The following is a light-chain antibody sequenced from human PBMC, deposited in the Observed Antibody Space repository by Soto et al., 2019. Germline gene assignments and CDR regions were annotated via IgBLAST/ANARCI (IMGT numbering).Light chain of an antibody. CDR2: DAS. Sequence: EIVMTQSPATLSVSPGERATLSCRASQSINSNLAWYQQKPGQAPRLLIYDASTRATGITARFSGSGSGTEFTLTISGLQSEDFGVYCCQQYNIWPLTFGGGTKVDIK. V-gene: IGKV3-15*01. CDR3: QQYNIWPLT. CDR1: QSINSN. J-gene: IGKJ4*01.